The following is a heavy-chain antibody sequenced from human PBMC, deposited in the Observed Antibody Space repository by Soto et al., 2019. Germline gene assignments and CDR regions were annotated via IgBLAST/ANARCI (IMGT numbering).Heavy chain of an antibody. V-gene: IGHV1-3*01. CDR3: ARGPPYTSGWNDY. J-gene: IGHJ4*02. Sequence: QVQRVQSGAEVKKPGASVKVSCKASGYTFTYYAIDWVRQAPGQGLEWMGWINAGNGHTKYSQKFQGRVTITRDTSASTVYMELSRLRSEDTAVYYCARGPPYTSGWNDYWGQGTLVTVSP. CDR2: INAGNGHT. D-gene: IGHD6-19*01. CDR1: GYTFTYYA.